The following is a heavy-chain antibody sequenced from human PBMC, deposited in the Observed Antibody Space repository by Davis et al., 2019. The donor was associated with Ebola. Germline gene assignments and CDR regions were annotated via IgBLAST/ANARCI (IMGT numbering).Heavy chain of an antibody. CDR2: IIPIFGTA. V-gene: IGHV1-69*13. CDR3: ARDGVNDYGDHHY. Sequence: SVKVSCKASGGTFSSYAISWVRQAPGQGLEWMGGIIPIFGTANYAQKFQGRVTITADESTSTAYMELSSLRSEDTAVYYCARDGVNDYGDHHYWGQGTLVTVSS. D-gene: IGHD4-17*01. CDR1: GGTFSSYA. J-gene: IGHJ4*02.